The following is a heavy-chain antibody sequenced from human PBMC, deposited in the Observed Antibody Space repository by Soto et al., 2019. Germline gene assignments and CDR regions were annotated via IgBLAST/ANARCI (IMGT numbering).Heavy chain of an antibody. CDR2: IYYSGST. Sequence: QVQLQESGPRLVKPSETLSLTCIVSGGSISNYYWSWIRQPPGKGLEWIGYIYYSGSTNYNPSLRLRVTISVDTSKNQFSLKLSSVTAADTAVYYCARAVLPATGPFDYWGQGTLVTVSS. J-gene: IGHJ4*02. D-gene: IGHD2-2*01. V-gene: IGHV4-59*01. CDR3: ARAVLPATGPFDY. CDR1: GGSISNYY.